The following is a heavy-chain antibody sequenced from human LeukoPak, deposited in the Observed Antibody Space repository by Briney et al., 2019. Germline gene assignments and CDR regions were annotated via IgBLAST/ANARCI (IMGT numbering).Heavy chain of an antibody. CDR1: GFTFSRYP. V-gene: IGHV3-21*01. J-gene: IGHJ6*02. CDR2: ISSSSTYI. D-gene: IGHD2-15*01. CDR3: ARVGCSGGRCPGYGMDV. Sequence: GRSLRLSCAASGFTFSRYPMNWVRQAPGKGLEWVSSISSSSTYIYYADSVKGRFTISRDNAKNSLYLQMNSLRVEDTAVYYCARVGCSGGRCPGYGMDVWGQGTTVTVSS.